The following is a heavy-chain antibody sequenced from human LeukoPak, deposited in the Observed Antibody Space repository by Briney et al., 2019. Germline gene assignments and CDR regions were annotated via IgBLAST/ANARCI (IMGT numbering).Heavy chain of an antibody. CDR2: IYYSGST. D-gene: IGHD3-3*01. V-gene: IGHV4-59*01. J-gene: IGHJ4*02. Sequence: PSETLSLTCTVSGGSISSYYWSWIRQPPGKGLEWIGYIYYSGSTNYNPSLKSRVTISVDTSKNQFSLKLSSVTAADTAVYYCARISRVSVFGVVTSTHGYYFDYWGQGTLVTVSS. CDR3: ARISRVSVFGVVTSTHGYYFDY. CDR1: GGSISSYY.